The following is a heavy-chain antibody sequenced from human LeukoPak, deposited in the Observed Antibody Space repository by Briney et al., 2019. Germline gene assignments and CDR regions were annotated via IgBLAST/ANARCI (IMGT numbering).Heavy chain of an antibody. CDR1: GGSISSYY. Sequence: SETLSLTCTVSGGSISSYYWNWIRQPPGKGLEWIGYIYYSGGTNYNPSLKSRVSISVDTPKNQFCLKLNSVTAADPAADYCERGGSGRYVFDFWGQGNLVSVS. V-gene: IGHV4-59*13. CDR3: ERGGSGRYVFDF. J-gene: IGHJ4*02. D-gene: IGHD3-10*01. CDR2: IYYSGGT.